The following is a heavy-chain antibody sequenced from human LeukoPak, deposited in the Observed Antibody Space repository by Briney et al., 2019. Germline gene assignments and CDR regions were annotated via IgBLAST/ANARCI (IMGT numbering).Heavy chain of an antibody. V-gene: IGHV4-59*01. CDR2: IYYSGST. D-gene: IGHD2-8*01. Sequence: SETLSLTCTASGGSISSYYWSWIRQPRGKGLELIGYIYYSGSTNYNPSLKSRVTISVDTSKNQLSLKLSSVTAADTAVYYCARLYGNWFDPWGQGTLVTVSS. J-gene: IGHJ5*02. CDR1: GGSISSYY. CDR3: ARLYGNWFDP.